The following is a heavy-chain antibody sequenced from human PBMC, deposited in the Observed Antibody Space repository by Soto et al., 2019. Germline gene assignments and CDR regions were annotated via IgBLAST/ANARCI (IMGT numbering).Heavy chain of an antibody. D-gene: IGHD2-15*01. V-gene: IGHV3-74*01. CDR2: INSDGSST. J-gene: IGHJ4*02. CDR3: ARQSRSYCSGGSCYKY. Sequence: GVNRSRSCAASGLTLGIGWMRWVRQAPGKGLVWVSRINSDGSSTSYADSVKGRFTISRDNAKNTLYLQMNSLRAEDTAVYYCARQSRSYCSGGSCYKYWGQGTLVTVSS. CDR1: GLTLGIGW.